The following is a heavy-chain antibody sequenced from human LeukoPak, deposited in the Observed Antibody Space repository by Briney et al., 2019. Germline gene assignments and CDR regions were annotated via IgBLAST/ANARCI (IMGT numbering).Heavy chain of an antibody. Sequence: GGSLKLSCAASGFTFSGSAMHWVRQASGKGLEWVGRIRSKANSYATAYAASVKGRFTISRDDSKKTAYLQMNSLKTEDTAVYYCTRCSGGSCYNLGGAFDIWGQGTMVTVSS. D-gene: IGHD2-15*01. CDR2: IRSKANSYAT. J-gene: IGHJ3*02. CDR3: TRCSGGSCYNLGGAFDI. V-gene: IGHV3-73*01. CDR1: GFTFSGSA.